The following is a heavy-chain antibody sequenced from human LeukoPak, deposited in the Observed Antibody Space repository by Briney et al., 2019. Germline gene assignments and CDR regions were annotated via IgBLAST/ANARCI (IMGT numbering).Heavy chain of an antibody. CDR3: GRDMDPIVRALY. Sequence: ASVKVSCKASGCTFSSYAISWVRQAPGQGLEWMGRIIPILGIANYAQKFQGRVTITADKSTSTAYMELSSLRSEDTAVYYCGRDMDPIVRALYWGAGKLVSVSS. CDR1: GCTFSSYA. V-gene: IGHV1-69*04. D-gene: IGHD3-10*01. J-gene: IGHJ3*01. CDR2: IIPILGIA.